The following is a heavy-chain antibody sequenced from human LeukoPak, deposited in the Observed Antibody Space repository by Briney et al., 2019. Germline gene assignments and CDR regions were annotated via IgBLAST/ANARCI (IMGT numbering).Heavy chain of an antibody. V-gene: IGHV3-48*01. CDR2: ISTTTTSI. J-gene: IGHJ3*02. CDR1: GFTFSTYS. CDR3: ASLPTVTTYDAFDI. D-gene: IGHD4-17*01. Sequence: PGGSLRLSCEASGFTFSTYSMNWVRQAPGKGLEWISHISTTTTSIYYADSVKGRFTISRDNAKNSLFLQMNSLRAEDTAVYYCASLPTVTTYDAFDIWGQGTMVTVSS.